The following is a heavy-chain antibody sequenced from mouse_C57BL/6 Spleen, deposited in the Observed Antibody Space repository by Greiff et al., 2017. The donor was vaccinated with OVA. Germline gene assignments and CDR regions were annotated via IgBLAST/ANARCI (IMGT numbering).Heavy chain of an antibody. CDR2: IRSKSSNYAT. Sequence: DVKLVESGGGLVQPKGSLNLSCAASGFTFNTYAMHWVRQAPGKGLEWVARIRSKSSNYATYYADSVKDRFTISRVDSQSMLYLQMNNRKTEDTARYYCGRGADYFDYWGQGTTLTVSS. CDR1: GFTFNTYA. J-gene: IGHJ2*01. V-gene: IGHV10-3*01. CDR3: GRGADYFDY.